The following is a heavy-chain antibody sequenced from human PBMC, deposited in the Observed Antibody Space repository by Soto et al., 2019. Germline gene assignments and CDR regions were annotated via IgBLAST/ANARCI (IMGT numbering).Heavy chain of an antibody. D-gene: IGHD4-17*01. J-gene: IGHJ4*02. CDR1: GFIADDYA. Sequence: EVQLVESGGGLVQPGRSLRLSCVASGFIADDYAMHWVRQAPGKGLEWVSGISSNSATINYADSVKGRFTISRDNAKNSLFLQMNSLKPEDTAFYYCVKDMKWGGMTTIHYFDSWGQGTLVTVSS. V-gene: IGHV3-9*02. CDR3: VKDMKWGGMTTIHYFDS. CDR2: ISSNSATI.